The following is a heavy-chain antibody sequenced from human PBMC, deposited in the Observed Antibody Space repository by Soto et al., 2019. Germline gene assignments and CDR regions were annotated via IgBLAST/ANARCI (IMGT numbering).Heavy chain of an antibody. CDR3: ARVGATTPPYYYYGMDV. V-gene: IGHV3-21*01. CDR2: ISSSSSYI. D-gene: IGHD1-26*01. CDR1: GFTFSSYS. Sequence: LRLSCAASGFTFSSYSMNWVRQAPGKGLEWVSSISSSSSYIYYADSVKGRFTISRDNAKNSLYLQMNSLRAEDTAVYYCARVGATTPPYYYYGMDVWGQGTTVTVSS. J-gene: IGHJ6*02.